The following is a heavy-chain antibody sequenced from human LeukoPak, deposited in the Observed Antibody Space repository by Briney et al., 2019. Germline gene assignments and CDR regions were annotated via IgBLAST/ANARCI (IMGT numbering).Heavy chain of an antibody. D-gene: IGHD5-18*01. Sequence: GGSLRLSCAASGFTFSSYAMHWVRQAPGKGLEYVSGISSNGGSTYYANSVKGRFTISRDNSKNTLYLQMGNLRPEDMAVYYCARGPWIQLWSPIDYWGQGTLVTVSS. CDR3: ARGPWIQLWSPIDY. CDR2: ISSNGGST. V-gene: IGHV3-64*01. J-gene: IGHJ4*02. CDR1: GFTFSSYA.